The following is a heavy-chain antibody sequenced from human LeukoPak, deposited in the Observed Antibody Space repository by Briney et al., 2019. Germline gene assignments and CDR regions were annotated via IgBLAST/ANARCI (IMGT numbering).Heavy chain of an antibody. CDR2: IWYDGSNE. Sequence: QTGGSLRLSCAASGFTFSSYGMHWVRQAPGKGLEWVAVIWYDGSNEYYADSVKGRFTISRDNSKNTLYLQMNSLRAEDTAVYYCARGDSPITTYNGMDVWGQGTTVTVSS. J-gene: IGHJ6*02. CDR3: ARGDSPITTYNGMDV. D-gene: IGHD3-22*01. V-gene: IGHV3-33*01. CDR1: GFTFSSYG.